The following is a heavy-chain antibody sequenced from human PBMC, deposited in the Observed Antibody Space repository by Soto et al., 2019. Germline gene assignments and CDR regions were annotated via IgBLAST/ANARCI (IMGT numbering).Heavy chain of an antibody. CDR3: AIIATSGGGDAFDI. CDR1: GFTFSNYA. Sequence: HPGGPLRLSCAASGFTFSNYAMHWVRQAPGKGLEWVAAILSDEINKYSADSVKGRFTISRDNSKNTLYLQMNSLRPEDTAVYYCAIIATSGGGDAFDIWGQGTMVTVSS. D-gene: IGHD2-8*02. J-gene: IGHJ3*02. V-gene: IGHV3-30-3*01. CDR2: ILSDEINK.